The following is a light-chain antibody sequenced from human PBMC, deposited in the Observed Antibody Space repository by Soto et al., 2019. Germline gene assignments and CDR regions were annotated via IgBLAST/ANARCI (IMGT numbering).Light chain of an antibody. CDR2: AAA. CDR1: QSITTY. Sequence: DIQMTQSPSSLSSSVGDRVTLTCRASQSITTYLNWYQQTSGEAPKLLIYAAARLQTGVPSRFSGSGSGTDFTLTISSLKPEDFETYYCQQAYGAPPTFGQGTKVDIK. J-gene: IGKJ1*01. V-gene: IGKV1-39*01. CDR3: QQAYGAPPT.